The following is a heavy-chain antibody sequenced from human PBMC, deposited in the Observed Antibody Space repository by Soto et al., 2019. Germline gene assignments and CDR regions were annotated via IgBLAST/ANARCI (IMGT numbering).Heavy chain of an antibody. J-gene: IGHJ4*02. V-gene: IGHV3-74*01. CDR3: ATAEVDY. CDR2: MNSDGRTT. CDR1: GFNFGNNW. Sequence: PGGSLRLSCAASGFNFGNNWMHWVRQAPGKGLEWVSRMNSDGRTTNYADSVKGRFTVSRDNAKNTLYLQMNSLRAEDTAVYYCATAEVDYWGQGTLVTSPQ.